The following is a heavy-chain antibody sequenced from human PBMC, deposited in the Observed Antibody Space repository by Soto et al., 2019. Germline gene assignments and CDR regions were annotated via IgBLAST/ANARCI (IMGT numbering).Heavy chain of an antibody. CDR2: ISTYDGNT. CDR1: GYTFFTYG. V-gene: IGHV1-18*01. D-gene: IGHD6-6*01. Sequence: QVQLVQSGAEVKKPGASVKVSCKASGYTFFTYGITWVRQAPGQGLEWMGWISTYDGNTDYAQKLQGRVTMTTDTSTRTAYMELRSLRSDDTAVYYCARKSSSSSWFDPWGLGTQVTVSS. CDR3: ARKSSSSSWFDP. J-gene: IGHJ5*02.